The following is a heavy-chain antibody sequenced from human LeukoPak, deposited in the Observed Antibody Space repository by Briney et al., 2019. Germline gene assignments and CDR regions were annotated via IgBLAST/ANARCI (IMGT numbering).Heavy chain of an antibody. D-gene: IGHD5-18*01. J-gene: IGHJ4*02. CDR1: GFTFSSCW. Sequence: QPGGSLRLSCAASGFTFSSCWMHWVRPVPGKGLVWVSRINIDGSSTNYADSVKGRFTISRDNAKNTLYLQMNSLRAEDTAVYYCACSLGYRFDYWGQGTLVTVSS. V-gene: IGHV3-74*01. CDR3: ACSLGYRFDY. CDR2: INIDGSST.